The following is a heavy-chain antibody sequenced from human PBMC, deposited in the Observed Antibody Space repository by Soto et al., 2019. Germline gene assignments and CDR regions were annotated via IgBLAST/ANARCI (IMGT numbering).Heavy chain of an antibody. V-gene: IGHV3-30*18. Sequence: GGSLRLSCAASGFTFSSYGMHWVRQAPGKGLEWVAVISYDGSNKYYADSVKGRFTISRDNSKNTLYLQMSSLRAEDTAVYYCAKDHSSSWYYFDYWGQGTLVTVSS. CDR3: AKDHSSSWYYFDY. CDR1: GFTFSSYG. D-gene: IGHD6-13*01. CDR2: ISYDGSNK. J-gene: IGHJ4*02.